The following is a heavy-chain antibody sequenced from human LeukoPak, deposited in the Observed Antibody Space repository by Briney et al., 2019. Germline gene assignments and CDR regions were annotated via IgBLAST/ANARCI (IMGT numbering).Heavy chain of an antibody. CDR1: GYTFTSYT. J-gene: IGHJ3*02. V-gene: IGHV1-3*01. CDR2: INPGNGNT. Sequence: ASVKVSCKASGYTFTSYTIHWVRQAPGQRLEWMGSINPGNGNTKYSQKFQGRVTVSRDTSASTAYMELSSLRSEDTAVYYCATVPMTNAFDIWGQGTMVTVSS. CDR3: ATVPMTNAFDI.